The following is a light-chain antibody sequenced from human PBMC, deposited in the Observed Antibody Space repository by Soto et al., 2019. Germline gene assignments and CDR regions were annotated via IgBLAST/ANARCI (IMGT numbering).Light chain of an antibody. J-gene: IGLJ1*01. Sequence: QAVVTQPPSVSGAPGQRVTISCTGSSSNIGAGYDVHWYRQLPGTAPKLLIYGNSNRPSGVPDRFSGSKSGTSASLAITGLQAEDEADYYCQSYDSSLSAHYVFGTGTKLTVL. V-gene: IGLV1-40*01. CDR2: GNS. CDR1: SSNIGAGYD. CDR3: QSYDSSLSAHYV.